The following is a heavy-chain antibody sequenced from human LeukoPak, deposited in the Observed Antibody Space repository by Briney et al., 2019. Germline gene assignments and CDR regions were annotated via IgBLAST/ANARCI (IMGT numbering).Heavy chain of an antibody. CDR1: GFTFSSYG. J-gene: IGHJ4*02. CDR3: ARGPESSQDY. D-gene: IGHD6-13*01. CDR2: IWYDGSNK. V-gene: IGHV3-33*01. Sequence: HAGGSLRLSCAASGFTFSSYGMHWVRQAPGEGLEWVAVIWYDGSNKYYADSVKGRFTISRDNSKNTLYLQMNSLRAEDTAVYYCARGPESSQDYWGQGTLVTVSS.